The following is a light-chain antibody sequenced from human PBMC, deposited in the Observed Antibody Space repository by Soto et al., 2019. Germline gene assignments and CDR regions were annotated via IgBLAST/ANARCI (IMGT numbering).Light chain of an antibody. J-gene: IGKJ2*01. CDR1: QSVSSSY. Sequence: EIVLTQSPGTLSLSPGERATLSCRASQSVSSSYLAWYQQKPGQAPGLLIYGASSRATGIPDRFSGSGSGTDFTLTISRLEPEDFAVYYCQKYGSSPRYTFGQGTKLEIK. CDR2: GAS. V-gene: IGKV3-20*01. CDR3: QKYGSSPRYT.